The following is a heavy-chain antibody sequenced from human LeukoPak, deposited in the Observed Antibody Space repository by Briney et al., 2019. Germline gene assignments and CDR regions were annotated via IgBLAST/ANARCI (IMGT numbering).Heavy chain of an antibody. V-gene: IGHV5-51*01. Sequence: GESLKISCKGSGYSFTSYWIGWVRQMPGKGLEWMGIIYPGDSDTRYSPSFQGQVTISADKSISTAYLQWSSLKASDTATYYCARGIVIRGGSYQGAFDIWGQGTMVTVSS. CDR3: ARGIVIRGGSYQGAFDI. CDR2: IYPGDSDT. D-gene: IGHD1-26*01. J-gene: IGHJ3*02. CDR1: GYSFTSYW.